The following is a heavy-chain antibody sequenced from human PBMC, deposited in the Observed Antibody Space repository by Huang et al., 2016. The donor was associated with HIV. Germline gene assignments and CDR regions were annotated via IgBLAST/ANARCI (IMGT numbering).Heavy chain of an antibody. D-gene: IGHD6-6*01. J-gene: IGHJ4*02. CDR3: ARHFEGGSSSFIRYFDS. Sequence: EVQLVQSGAEVKKPGESLRISCKGSGYNFGTSWIGWARQRPGKGLEWMGIISPGDFDTRYSPSCQGQVTISVDNAINTAYLQWYSLKASDTAMYYCARHFEGGSSSFIRYFDSWGQGTLVTVSS. CDR2: ISPGDFDT. V-gene: IGHV5-51*01. CDR1: GYNFGTSW.